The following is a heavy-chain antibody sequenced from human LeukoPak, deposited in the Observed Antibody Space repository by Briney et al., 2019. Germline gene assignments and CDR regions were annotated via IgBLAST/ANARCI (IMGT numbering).Heavy chain of an antibody. J-gene: IGHJ4*02. CDR2: IRYDGSNK. CDR3: AKVFRPTYYYDSSGYPSDY. CDR1: GFTFSSYG. V-gene: IGHV3-30*02. Sequence: PGGSLRLSCAASGFTFSSYGMHWVRQAPGKGLEWVAFIRYDGSNKYYADSVKGRFTISRDNSKNTLYLQMNSLRAEDTAVYYCAKVFRPTYYYDSSGYPSDYWGQGTLVTVSS. D-gene: IGHD3-22*01.